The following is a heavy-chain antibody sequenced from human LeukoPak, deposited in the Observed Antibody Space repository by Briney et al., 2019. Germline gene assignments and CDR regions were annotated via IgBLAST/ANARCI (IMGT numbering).Heavy chain of an antibody. D-gene: IGHD3-3*01. Sequence: PGGSLRLSCAASGFTFSDYYMSWIRQAPGKGLEWVSYISSSGSTIYYADSVKGRFTISRDNAKNSLYLQMNSLRAEDTAVYYCARAHLPIWSGYYNDAFDIWGQGTMVTVSS. CDR2: ISSSGSTI. CDR3: ARAHLPIWSGYYNDAFDI. V-gene: IGHV3-11*01. J-gene: IGHJ3*02. CDR1: GFTFSDYY.